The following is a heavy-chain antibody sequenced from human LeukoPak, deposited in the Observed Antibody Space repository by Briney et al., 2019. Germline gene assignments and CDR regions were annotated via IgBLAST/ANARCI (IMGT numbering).Heavy chain of an antibody. CDR3: ARDSMVRGVITTRWFDP. CDR2: IHSSGST. V-gene: IGHV4-39*07. D-gene: IGHD3-10*01. CDR1: GGSISSGGYY. J-gene: IGHJ5*02. Sequence: PSETLSLTCTVSGGSISSGGYYWGWIRRPPGKGLEWIGSIHSSGSTYYNPSLKSRVTISVDTSKSQFSLKLTSMTAAGTAVYYCARDSMVRGVITTRWFDPWGQGTLVTVSS.